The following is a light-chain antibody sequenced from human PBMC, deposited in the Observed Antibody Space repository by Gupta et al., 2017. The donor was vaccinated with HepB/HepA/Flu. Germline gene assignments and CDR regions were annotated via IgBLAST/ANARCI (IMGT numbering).Light chain of an antibody. J-gene: IGLJ2*01. CDR2: GKN. CDR1: NIRSSY. CDR3: NARDSSGNPVV. V-gene: IGLV3-19*01. Sequence: SSVLTQAPSVSVALGQTARITCRGNNIRSSYGHWYQQKPGQAPVLVIYGKNNRPSGIPERFSGSNSANTASLTITRAQAEDEADYYCNARDSSGNPVVFGGGTKLTVL.